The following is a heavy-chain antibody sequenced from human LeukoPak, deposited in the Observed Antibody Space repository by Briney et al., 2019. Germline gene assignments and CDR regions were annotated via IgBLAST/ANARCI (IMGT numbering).Heavy chain of an antibody. CDR1: GFTVSSNY. D-gene: IGHD3-22*01. J-gene: IGHJ4*02. V-gene: IGHV3-53*05. CDR2: IYSGGST. Sequence: GGSLRLSCAASGFTVSSNYMSWVRQAPGKGLEWVSVIYSGGSTYYADSVKGRFTISRDNSKNTLYLQMNSLRAEDTAVYYCAKLWGADSSGMHVGWGQGTLVTVSS. CDR3: AKLWGADSSGMHVG.